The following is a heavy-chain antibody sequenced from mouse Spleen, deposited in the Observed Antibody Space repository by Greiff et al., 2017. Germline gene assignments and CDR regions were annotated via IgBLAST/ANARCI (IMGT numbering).Heavy chain of an antibody. V-gene: IGHV1-15*01. J-gene: IGHJ2*01. CDR1: GYTFTDYE. CDR3: TRSGGNYDY. Sequence: VQLQQSGAELVRPGASVTLSCKASGYTFTDYEMHWVKQTPVHGLEWIGAIDPETGGTAYNQKFKGKATLTADKSSSTAYMELRSLTSEDSAVYYCTRSGGNYDYWGQGTTLTVSS. D-gene: IGHD2-1*01. CDR2: IDPETGGT.